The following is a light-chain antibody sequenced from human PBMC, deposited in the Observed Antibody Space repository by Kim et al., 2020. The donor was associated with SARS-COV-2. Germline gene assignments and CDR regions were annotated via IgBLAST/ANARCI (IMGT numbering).Light chain of an antibody. CDR1: NG. CDR2: KTS. Sequence: NGLAWYQQKPGKAPNLLIYKTSDLESGVPSRFSGSGSGTEFTLTISSLQPDDFATYYCQQYSSYYTFGQGTKLEI. CDR3: QQYSSYYT. J-gene: IGKJ2*01. V-gene: IGKV1-5*03.